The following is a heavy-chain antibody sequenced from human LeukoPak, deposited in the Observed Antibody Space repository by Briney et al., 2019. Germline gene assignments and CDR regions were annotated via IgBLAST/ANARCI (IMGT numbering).Heavy chain of an antibody. CDR3: ARETLPIYGRSTSCYHNWFDP. V-gene: IGHV1-2*02. D-gene: IGHD2-2*01. CDR1: GYTFTGYY. J-gene: IGHJ5*02. Sequence: GASVKVSCKASGYTFTGYYMHWVRQAPGQGLEWMGWINPNSGGTNYAQKFQGRVTMTRDTSISTAYMELSRLRSDDKAVYYCARETLPIYGRSTSCYHNWFDPWGQGTLVTVSS. CDR2: INPNSGGT.